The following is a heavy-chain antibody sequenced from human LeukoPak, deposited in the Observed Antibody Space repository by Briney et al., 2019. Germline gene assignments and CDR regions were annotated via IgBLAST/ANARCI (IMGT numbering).Heavy chain of an antibody. CDR3: ARQSSDSSGYYIYYFDY. J-gene: IGHJ4*02. V-gene: IGHV3-30*03. Sequence: GGSLRLSCAASGFTFSSYGMHWVRQAPGKGLEWVAVISYDGSNKYYADSVKGRFTISRDNAKNSLYLQMNSLRAEDTAVYYCARQSSDSSGYYIYYFDYWGQGTLVTVSS. CDR1: GFTFSSYG. CDR2: ISYDGSNK. D-gene: IGHD3-22*01.